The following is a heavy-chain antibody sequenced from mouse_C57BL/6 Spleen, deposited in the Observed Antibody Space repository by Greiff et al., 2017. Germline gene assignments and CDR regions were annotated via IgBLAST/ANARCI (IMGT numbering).Heavy chain of an antibody. CDR3: ARLYSNYVWFAY. CDR2: INPYNGGT. D-gene: IGHD2-5*01. V-gene: IGHV1-19*01. J-gene: IGHJ3*01. CDR1: GYTFTDYY. Sequence: EVNLVESGPVLVKPGASVKMSCKASGYTFTDYYMNWVKQSHGKSLEWIGVINPYNGGTSYNQKFKGKATLTVDKSSSTAYMELSSLTSEDSGVYYCARLYSNYVWFAYWGQGTLVTVSA.